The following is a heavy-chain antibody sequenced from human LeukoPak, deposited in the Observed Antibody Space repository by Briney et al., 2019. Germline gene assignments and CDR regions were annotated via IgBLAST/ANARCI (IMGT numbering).Heavy chain of an antibody. J-gene: IGHJ5*02. Sequence: SETLSLTCTVSGGSISSGDYYWSWIRQPPGKGPEWIGYIYYSGSTYYNPSLKSRVTISVDTSKNQFSLKLSSVTAADTAVYYCARDSKRYSYGFGWFDPWGQGTLVTVSS. CDR2: IYYSGST. D-gene: IGHD5-18*01. V-gene: IGHV4-30-4*01. CDR1: GGSISSGDYY. CDR3: ARDSKRYSYGFGWFDP.